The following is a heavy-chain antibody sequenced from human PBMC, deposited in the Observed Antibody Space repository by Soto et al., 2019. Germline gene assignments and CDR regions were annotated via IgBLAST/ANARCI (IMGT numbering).Heavy chain of an antibody. CDR1: GYTFTSYD. D-gene: IGHD2-2*02. Sequence: ASVKVSCKASGYTFTSYDINWVRQATGQGLEWMGWMNPNSGNTGYAQKFQGRVTMTRNTSISTAYMELSSLRSEDTAVYYCARKYCSSTSCYRDNWFDPWGQGTLVTVSS. V-gene: IGHV1-8*01. CDR2: MNPNSGNT. J-gene: IGHJ5*02. CDR3: ARKYCSSTSCYRDNWFDP.